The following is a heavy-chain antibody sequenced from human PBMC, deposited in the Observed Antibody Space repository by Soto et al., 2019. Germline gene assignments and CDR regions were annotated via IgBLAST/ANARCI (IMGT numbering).Heavy chain of an antibody. CDR3: ARTENVVAANNGWFDP. CDR1: GGSFSGYY. J-gene: IGHJ5*02. CDR2: INHSGST. V-gene: IGHV4-34*01. Sequence: PSETLSLTCAAYGGSFSGYYWSWIRQPPGKGLEWIGEINHSGSTNYNPSLKSRVTISVDTSKNQFSLKLSSVTAADTAVYYCARTENVVAANNGWFDPWGQGTLVT. D-gene: IGHD2-15*01.